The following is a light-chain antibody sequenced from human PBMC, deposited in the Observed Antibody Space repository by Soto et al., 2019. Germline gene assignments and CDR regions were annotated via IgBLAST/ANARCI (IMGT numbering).Light chain of an antibody. Sequence: IQLTQSPSSLSASVGDRVTITCRTSQGIDTYLAWYQQKPGRAPKLLINAASILQNGVPSRFSGSGSGTDFTPTISSLQPEDIATYYCQQLDSYLPFGQGTRLEIK. CDR1: QGIDTY. CDR2: AAS. V-gene: IGKV1-9*01. CDR3: QQLDSYLP. J-gene: IGKJ5*01.